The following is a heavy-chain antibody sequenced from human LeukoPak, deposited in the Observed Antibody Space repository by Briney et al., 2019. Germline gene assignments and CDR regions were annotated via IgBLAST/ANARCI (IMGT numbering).Heavy chain of an antibody. Sequence: GGSLRLSCAASGFTFSSYAMSWVRQAPGKGLEWVSAISGSGGSTYYADSVKGRFTISRDNSKNTLYLQMNSLRSDDTAVYYCARACCGSGGSAGANWFDPWGQGTLVTVSS. CDR1: GFTFSSYA. V-gene: IGHV3-23*01. CDR2: ISGSGGST. D-gene: IGHD2-15*01. CDR3: ARACCGSGGSAGANWFDP. J-gene: IGHJ5*02.